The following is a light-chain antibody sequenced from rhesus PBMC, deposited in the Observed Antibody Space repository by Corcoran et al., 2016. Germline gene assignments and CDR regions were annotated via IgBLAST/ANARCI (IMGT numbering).Light chain of an antibody. CDR2: YAS. CDR3: QQYYDLLPT. V-gene: IGKV3-35*01. Sequence: EIVMTQSPATLSLSPGERATLSCRASQSVSSNLAWYQQQPGKAPRLLIYYASNRANGIPGRFSGRGSGTVFTLTISSLEPEDVGVYHCQQYYDLLPTFGLGTKVEIK. J-gene: IGKJ1*01. CDR1: QSVSSN.